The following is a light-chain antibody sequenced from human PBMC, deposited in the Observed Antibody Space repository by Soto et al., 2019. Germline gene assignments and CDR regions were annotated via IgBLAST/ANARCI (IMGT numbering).Light chain of an antibody. CDR2: GAF. V-gene: IGKV1-9*01. CDR3: QQLNVNPPLT. J-gene: IGKJ4*01. CDR1: QAISNY. Sequence: DIQLTQSPSFLSASVGERVTITCRASQAISNYLAWYQQKPGKAPRLLIYGAFTLHSGVPSRFRGSGSGTEFTLTISSLQPEDFATYFCQQLNVNPPLTFGGGTKVDIK.